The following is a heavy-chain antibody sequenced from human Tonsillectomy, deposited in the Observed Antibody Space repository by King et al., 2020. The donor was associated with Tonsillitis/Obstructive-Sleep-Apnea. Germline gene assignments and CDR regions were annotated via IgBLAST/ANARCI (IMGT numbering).Heavy chain of an antibody. J-gene: IGHJ3*02. CDR3: ARAGIIVEDAFDI. CDR2: INHSGNS. CDR1: GGSLSGYY. V-gene: IGHV4-34*01. Sequence: VQLQQWGAGLLKPSETLSLTCAVYGGSLSGYYWSWIRQPPGKGLEWIGEINHSGNSNSNPSLKSRVTISVDTSKNHLSLNLTSVTAADTALYYCARAGIIVEDAFDIWGQGTLVTVSS. D-gene: IGHD3-3*02.